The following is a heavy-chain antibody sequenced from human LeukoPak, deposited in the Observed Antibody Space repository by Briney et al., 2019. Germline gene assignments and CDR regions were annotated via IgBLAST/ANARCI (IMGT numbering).Heavy chain of an antibody. CDR3: AKDPRPLTVTPNYYMDV. Sequence: GGSLRLSCAASGFTLSSYAMSWVRQAPGKGLEWVSAISGSGGSTYYADSVKGRFTISRDNSKNTLYLQMNSLRAEDTAVYYCAKDPRPLTVTPNYYMDVWGKGTTVTVSS. J-gene: IGHJ6*03. CDR1: GFTLSSYA. D-gene: IGHD4-11*01. V-gene: IGHV3-23*01. CDR2: ISGSGGST.